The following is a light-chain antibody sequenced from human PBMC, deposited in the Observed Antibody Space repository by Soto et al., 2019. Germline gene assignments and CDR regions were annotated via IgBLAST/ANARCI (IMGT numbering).Light chain of an antibody. J-gene: IGLJ2*01. V-gene: IGLV4-69*01. CDR1: SGHSSYA. Sequence: QLGLTQSPSASASLGASVKLTCTLSSGHSSYAIAWHQQQPEKGPRYLMKLSSDGSHSKGDGIPDRFSGSSSGAERYLTISSLQSEDEADYYCQTWDTGARVVFGGGTKLTVL. CDR3: QTWDTGARVV. CDR2: LSSDGSH.